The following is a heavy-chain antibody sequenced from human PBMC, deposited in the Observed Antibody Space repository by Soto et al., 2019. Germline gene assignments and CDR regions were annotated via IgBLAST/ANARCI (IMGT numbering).Heavy chain of an antibody. D-gene: IGHD6-13*01. CDR3: AQAHSSSWYSYFDY. V-gene: IGHV2-5*02. CDR2: IYWDDDK. Sequence: QITLKESGPTLVKPTQTLTLTCTFSGFSLSTSGVGVGWIRQPPGKALEWLALIYWDDDKPYSPSLKSRLTITKDTSKNQVVLTMTNMDPVDTATYYCAQAHSSSWYSYFDYWGQGTLVTVSS. CDR1: GFSLSTSGVG. J-gene: IGHJ4*02.